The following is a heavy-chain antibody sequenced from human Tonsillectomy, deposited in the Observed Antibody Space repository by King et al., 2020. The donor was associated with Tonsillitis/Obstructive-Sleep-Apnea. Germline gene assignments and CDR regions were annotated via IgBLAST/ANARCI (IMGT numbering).Heavy chain of an antibody. CDR1: GFSLSNARMG. Sequence: TLKESGPVLVKPTETLTLTCTVSGFSLSNARMGVSWIRQPPGKALEWLAHIFSNDEKSYSTSLKSRLTISKDTSKSQVVLTMTNMDPVDTPTYYCARTKRTIFGVVILWWFDPWGQGTLVTVSS. CDR3: ARTKRTIFGVVILWWFDP. CDR2: IFSNDEK. D-gene: IGHD3-3*01. J-gene: IGHJ5*02. V-gene: IGHV2-26*01.